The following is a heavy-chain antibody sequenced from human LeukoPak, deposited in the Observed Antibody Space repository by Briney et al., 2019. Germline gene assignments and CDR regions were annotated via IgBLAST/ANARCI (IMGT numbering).Heavy chain of an antibody. Sequence: ASVKVSCKASVYTFTSYDINWVRQATGQGLEWMGWMNPNSGNTGYAQKFQGRVTMTRNTSRSTAYMELSSLRSEDTVVYYCARGRFYDFWSGYYAGNWFDPWGQGTLVTVSS. CDR3: ARGRFYDFWSGYYAGNWFDP. J-gene: IGHJ5*02. CDR2: MNPNSGNT. V-gene: IGHV1-8*01. D-gene: IGHD3-3*01. CDR1: VYTFTSYD.